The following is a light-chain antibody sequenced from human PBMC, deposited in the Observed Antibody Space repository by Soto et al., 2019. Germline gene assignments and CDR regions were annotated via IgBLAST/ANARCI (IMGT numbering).Light chain of an antibody. J-gene: IGKJ5*01. V-gene: IGKV1-39*01. CDR1: QTITSY. Sequence: DIQMTQSPSSLSSSVGDRVTITCLSSQTITSYLNWYQQKPGKAPKSLIYAASNLQSGVPSRFSGSGSGTDFTLTISSLQPEDFATYYCQQANSFPITFGQGTRLEIK. CDR3: QQANSFPIT. CDR2: AAS.